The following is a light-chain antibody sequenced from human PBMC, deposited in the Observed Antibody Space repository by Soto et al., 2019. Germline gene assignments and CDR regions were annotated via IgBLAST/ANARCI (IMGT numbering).Light chain of an antibody. J-gene: IGLJ1*01. CDR2: RNS. CDR3: AAWDDNLSGLYV. V-gene: IGLV1-47*01. Sequence: QCALTQSPSASGTPGQRVTISCSGSASTIGRNYVYWYQQLPGTAPKLLIYRNSQRPSGVADRFSGSKSGTSASLAISGLRSEDEADYYCAAWDDNLSGLYVFGAGTKVTVL. CDR1: ASTIGRNY.